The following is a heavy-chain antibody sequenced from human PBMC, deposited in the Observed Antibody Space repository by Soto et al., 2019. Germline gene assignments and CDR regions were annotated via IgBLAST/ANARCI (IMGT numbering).Heavy chain of an antibody. CDR2: IYWDDDK. J-gene: IGHJ4*02. CDR3: AHKSGGGSCYDY. V-gene: IGHV2-5*02. D-gene: IGHD2-15*01. Sequence: LSLTCTVSGASIRSSTYQWGWIRQPPGKALEEISLIYWDDDKRYSPSLKSRLTITKDTYKIQVVLTMTNMDPVDTATSYCAHKSGGGSCYDYWGQGALVTVSS. CDR1: GASIRSSTYQ.